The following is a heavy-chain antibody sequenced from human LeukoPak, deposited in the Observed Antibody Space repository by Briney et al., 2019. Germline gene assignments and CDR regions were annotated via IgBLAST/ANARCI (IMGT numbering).Heavy chain of an antibody. Sequence: SETLSLTCTVSGGSISSSSYYWGWIRQPPGKGLEWIGSIYYSGSTYYNPSLKSRVTISVDTSKNQFSLKLSSVTAADTAVYYCARHGRFLEWLLSEHYYYMDVWGKGTTVTVSS. J-gene: IGHJ6*03. CDR2: IYYSGST. V-gene: IGHV4-39*01. CDR3: ARHGRFLEWLLSEHYYYMDV. CDR1: GGSISSSSYY. D-gene: IGHD3-3*01.